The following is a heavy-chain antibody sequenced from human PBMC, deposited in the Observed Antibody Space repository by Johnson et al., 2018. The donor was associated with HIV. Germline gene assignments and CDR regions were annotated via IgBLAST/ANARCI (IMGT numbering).Heavy chain of an antibody. D-gene: IGHD3-16*01. J-gene: IGHJ3*02. Sequence: EQLVESGGGVVQPGGSLRLSCAASGFTFSSYGMHWVRQAPGKGLEWVAFIHYDGSNKYYADSVKGRFTISRDNSKNTLYLQMNSLRAEDTAVYYCAKGGRFDAFDIWGQGTMVTVSS. V-gene: IGHV3-30*02. CDR3: AKGGRFDAFDI. CDR2: IHYDGSNK. CDR1: GFTFSSYG.